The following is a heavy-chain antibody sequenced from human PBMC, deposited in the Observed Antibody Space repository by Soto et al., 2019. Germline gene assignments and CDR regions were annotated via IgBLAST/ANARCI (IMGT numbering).Heavy chain of an antibody. CDR1: GFTFSRYY. CDR2: INSDGTST. J-gene: IGHJ4*02. V-gene: IGHV3-74*03. CDR3: VRDNYGVDY. Sequence: PGGSLRLSCTASGFTFSRYYMQWVRQAPGKGLVWVSHINSDGTSTTLADSVKGRFTISRDNAKNTLYLQMNSLRVEDTAMYYYVRDNYGVDYWGRGTLVTVSS. D-gene: IGHD3-16*01.